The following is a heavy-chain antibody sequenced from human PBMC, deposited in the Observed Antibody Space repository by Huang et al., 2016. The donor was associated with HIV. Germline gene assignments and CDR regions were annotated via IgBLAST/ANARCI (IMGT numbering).Heavy chain of an antibody. CDR2: IKIEGRTT. J-gene: IGHJ3*02. D-gene: IGHD2-15*01. CDR1: GFKFSNYW. Sequence: EEHLVESGGGLVQPGGSMRLSCEASGFKFSNYWMQWVGQAPGKGLMWASRIKIEGRTTDYADSVKGRFTISRDNAKNTLCLQMSSLTAEDTAIYYCARAGGFEIWGQGTVVTVSS. V-gene: IGHV3-74*01. CDR3: ARAGGFEI.